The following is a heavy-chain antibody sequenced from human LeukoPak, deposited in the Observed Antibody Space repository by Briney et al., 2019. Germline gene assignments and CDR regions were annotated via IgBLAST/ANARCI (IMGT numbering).Heavy chain of an antibody. Sequence: GRSLRLSCAASGFTFSSYGMHWVRQAPGKGLEWVAVIWYDGSNKYYADSVKGRFTTSRDNSKNMVYLQMNSLRAEDTAIYYCARGVLESLAWLPLDAFDIWGQGTRVTVFS. CDR2: IWYDGSNK. CDR3: ARGVLESLAWLPLDAFDI. D-gene: IGHD3-3*01. CDR1: GFTFSSYG. J-gene: IGHJ3*02. V-gene: IGHV3-33*01.